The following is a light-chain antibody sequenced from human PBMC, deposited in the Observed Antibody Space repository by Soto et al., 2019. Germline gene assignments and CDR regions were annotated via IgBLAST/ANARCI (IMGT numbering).Light chain of an antibody. V-gene: IGLV2-14*01. CDR3: SSYTTLSTVV. J-gene: IGLJ2*01. CDR1: SSDVGAYNY. CDR2: EVS. Sequence: QSALTQPASVSGSPGQSITISCIGTSSDVGAYNYVSWYQQHPGKAPKLIIYEVSNRPSGVSNRFSGSKSGTMASLTISGLQAGDECDYYCSSYTTLSTVVFGGGTKLTVL.